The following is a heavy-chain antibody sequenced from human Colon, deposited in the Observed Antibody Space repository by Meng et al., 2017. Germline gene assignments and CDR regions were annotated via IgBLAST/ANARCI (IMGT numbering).Heavy chain of an antibody. CDR2: IYHSGST. CDR3: ARNSAAGVDY. J-gene: IGHJ4*02. CDR1: GGSISSSNW. Sequence: VPSLGSGPGPVKHSETLSFTFAVSGGSISSSNWWSWVRQPPGKGLEWIGEIYHSGSTNYNPSLKSRVTISVDKSKNQFSLKLSSVTAADTAVYYCARNSAAGVDYWGQGTLVTVSS. D-gene: IGHD6-13*01. V-gene: IGHV4-4*02.